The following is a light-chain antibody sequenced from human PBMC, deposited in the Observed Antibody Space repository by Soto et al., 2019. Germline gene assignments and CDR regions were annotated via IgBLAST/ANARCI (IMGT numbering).Light chain of an antibody. Sequence: QSVLTQPASVSGSPGQSITISCTGTSSDVGGYNYVSWYQQHPGKAPKLMIYEVSNRPSGVSNRFSGSKSGNTASLTISGPQAEDEADYYCSSYTSSSTLYVFGTGTKLTVL. CDR1: SSDVGGYNY. V-gene: IGLV2-14*01. CDR3: SSYTSSSTLYV. CDR2: EVS. J-gene: IGLJ1*01.